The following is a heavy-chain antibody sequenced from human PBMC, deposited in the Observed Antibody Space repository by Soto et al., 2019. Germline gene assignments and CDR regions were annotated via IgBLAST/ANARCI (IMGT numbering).Heavy chain of an antibody. V-gene: IGHV4-39*01. Sequence: SETLSLTCTVSGGSISSSSYYWGWIRQPPGKGLEWIGSIYYSGSTYYNPSLKSRVTISVDTSKNQFSLKLSSVTAADTAVYYCARIPPAGSGRVNYYYGMDVWGQGTTVTVSS. CDR3: ARIPPAGSGRVNYYYGMDV. CDR2: IYYSGST. J-gene: IGHJ6*02. CDR1: GGSISSSSYY. D-gene: IGHD1-1*01.